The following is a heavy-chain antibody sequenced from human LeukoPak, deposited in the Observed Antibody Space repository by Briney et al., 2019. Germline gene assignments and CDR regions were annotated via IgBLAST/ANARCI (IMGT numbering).Heavy chain of an antibody. CDR3: ARGAGVGSGSYYVDY. CDR1: GGSFSGYY. V-gene: IGHV4-34*01. Sequence: SETLSLTCAVYGGSFSGYYWSWIRQPPGMGLEWIGEINHSGSTNYNPSLKSRVTISVDTSKNQFSLKLSSVTAADTAVYYCARGAGVGSGSYYVDYWGQGTLVTVSS. CDR2: INHSGST. D-gene: IGHD1-26*01. J-gene: IGHJ4*02.